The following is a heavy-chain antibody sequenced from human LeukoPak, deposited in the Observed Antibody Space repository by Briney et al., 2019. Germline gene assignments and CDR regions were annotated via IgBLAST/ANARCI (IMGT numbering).Heavy chain of an antibody. CDR1: GGTFSSYA. CDR3: ARGGGYDILTGYYPEYLIDY. CDR2: INPSGGST. D-gene: IGHD3-9*01. Sequence: ASVKVSCKASGGTFSSYAISWVRQAPGQGLEWVGIINPSGGSTSYAQKFQGRVTMTRDTSTSTVYMELSSLRSEDTAVYYCARGGGYDILTGYYPEYLIDYWGQGTLVTVSS. V-gene: IGHV1-46*01. J-gene: IGHJ4*02.